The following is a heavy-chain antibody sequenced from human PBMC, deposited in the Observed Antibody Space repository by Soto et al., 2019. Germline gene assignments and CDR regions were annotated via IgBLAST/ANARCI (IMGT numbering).Heavy chain of an antibody. CDR3: TKYSGSASTPAA. Sequence: PGGSLRLSCAASGFTFSGSAMHWVRQASGKGLEWVGRIGWKGDNYATTYGASVKGRFTISRDDSKNTAYLQMNSLNTEDTAVYYCTKYSGSASTPAALGQGTLVTVSS. J-gene: IGHJ5*02. CDR2: IGWKGDNYAT. CDR1: GFTFSGSA. V-gene: IGHV3-73*01. D-gene: IGHD1-26*01.